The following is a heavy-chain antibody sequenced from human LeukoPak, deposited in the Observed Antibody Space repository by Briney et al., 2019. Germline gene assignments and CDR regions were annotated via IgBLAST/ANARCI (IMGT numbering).Heavy chain of an antibody. J-gene: IGHJ3*02. CDR3: ARDYGYDYVWGSFDAFDI. V-gene: IGHV3-7*04. D-gene: IGHD3-16*01. Sequence: GGPLTLSCAASGFTFSSYWMSWVRQAPGKGLEWVANIKQDGSEKYYVDSVKGRFTISRDNAKNSLYLQMNSLRAEDTAVYYCARDYGYDYVWGSFDAFDIWGQGTMVTVSS. CDR2: IKQDGSEK. CDR1: GFTFSSYW.